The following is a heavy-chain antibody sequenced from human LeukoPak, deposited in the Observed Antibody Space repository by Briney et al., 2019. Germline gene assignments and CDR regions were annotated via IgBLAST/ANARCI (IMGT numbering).Heavy chain of an antibody. CDR3: ARDGRPYRWFDP. D-gene: IGHD1-1*01. CDR2: INHSGST. J-gene: IGHJ5*02. CDR1: GGSFSGYY. V-gene: IGHV4-34*01. Sequence: SETLSRTGAVYGGSFSGYYWSWIRQPPGKGLEWIGEINHSGSTNYNPSLKSRVTISVDTSKNQFSLKLSSVTAADTAVYYCARDGRPYRWFDPWGQGTLVTVSS.